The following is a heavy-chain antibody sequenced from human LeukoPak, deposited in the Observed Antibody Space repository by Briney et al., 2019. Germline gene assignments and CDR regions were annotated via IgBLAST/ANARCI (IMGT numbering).Heavy chain of an antibody. CDR3: ARDRGYSGYDHDFDY. CDR2: ISSSSDYI. CDR1: GFPFSSYS. Sequence: GGSLRLSCAASGFPFSSYSMNWVRQAPGKGLEWVSYISSSSDYIYYADSVKGRFTISRDNAEHSLFLQMNSLRADDTAVYYCARDRGYSGYDHDFDYWGQGTLVTVSS. J-gene: IGHJ4*02. V-gene: IGHV3-21*01. D-gene: IGHD5-12*01.